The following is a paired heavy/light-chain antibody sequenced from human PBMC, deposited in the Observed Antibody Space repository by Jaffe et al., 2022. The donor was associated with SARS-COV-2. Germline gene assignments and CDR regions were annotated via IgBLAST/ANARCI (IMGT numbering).Light chain of an antibody. CDR3: QQSYTRPFT. J-gene: IGKJ3*01. CDR2: WAS. V-gene: IGKV4-1*01. Sequence: DIVMTQSPDSLAVSLGERATINCKSSQSVLYSSNNKNYLAWYQQKPGQPPKLLIYWASTRGSGVPDRFSGSGSGTEFTLTISSLQAEDVAVYYCQQSYTRPFTFGPGTKVDIK. CDR1: QSVLYSSNNKNY.
Heavy chain of an antibody. CDR3: ATPSISWGSFDY. CDR1: GFTFRSFW. CDR2: IKQDGSEE. V-gene: IGHV3-7*01. J-gene: IGHJ4*02. Sequence: EVQLVESGGGLVQPGGSLRLSCAASGFTFRSFWMNWVRQAPGKGLEWVANIKQDGSEEDYVDSVKGRFTISRDNTKNSLYLQMNSLTVEDTAVYYCATPSISWGSFDYWGQGTLVTVSS. D-gene: IGHD3-16*01.